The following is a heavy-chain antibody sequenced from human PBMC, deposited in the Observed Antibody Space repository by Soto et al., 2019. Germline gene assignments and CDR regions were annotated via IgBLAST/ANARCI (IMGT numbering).Heavy chain of an antibody. D-gene: IGHD4-17*01. V-gene: IGHV2-5*02. Sequence: QITLKESGPTLVKPTQTLTLTCTFSGFSLSTSGVGVGWIRQPPGKALEWLALIYWDDDKRYSPSLKSRLTIXKXTSKNQVVLTMTNMDPVDTATYYCAHSRHYGDYGDIWGQGTMVTVSS. CDR2: IYWDDDK. J-gene: IGHJ3*02. CDR1: GFSLSTSGVG. CDR3: AHSRHYGDYGDI.